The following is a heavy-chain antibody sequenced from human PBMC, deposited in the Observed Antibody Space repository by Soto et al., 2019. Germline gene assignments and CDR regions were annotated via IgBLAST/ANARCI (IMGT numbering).Heavy chain of an antibody. V-gene: IGHV4-4*02. Sequence: SERLCISSAFYGASISSNNWWSWVRQPPVPGLEWIGEVYHSGSTNCNPSLKSRVTISIDKSKNQFPLRLTSMTAADTPVYYCAVPGAGGFDYWRQGTMFTLYS. J-gene: IGHJ4*02. CDR1: GASISSNNW. CDR3: AVPGAGGFDY. D-gene: IGHD6-13*01. CDR2: VYHSGST.